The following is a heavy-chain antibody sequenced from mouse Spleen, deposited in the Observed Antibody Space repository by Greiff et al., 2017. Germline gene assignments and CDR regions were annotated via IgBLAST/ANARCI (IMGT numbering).Heavy chain of an antibody. CDR1: GYAFSSSW. V-gene: IGHV1-82*01. D-gene: IGHD4-1*02. CDR3: AINWDLAWFAY. J-gene: IGHJ3*01. CDR2: IYPGDGDT. Sequence: VQRVESGPELVKPGASVKISCKASGYAFSSSWMNWMKQRPGKGLEWIGRIYPGDGDTNYNGKFKGKATLTADKSSSTAYMQLNSLTSEDSAVYFCAINWDLAWFAYWGQGTLVTVSA.